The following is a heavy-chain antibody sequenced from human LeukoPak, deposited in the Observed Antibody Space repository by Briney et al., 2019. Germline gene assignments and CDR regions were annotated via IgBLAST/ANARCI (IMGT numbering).Heavy chain of an antibody. CDR1: GGSIRSSYYY. CDR2: IYSGGET. Sequence: SETLSLTCTVSGGSIRSSYYYWGWIRQSPGKGLEWIGSIYSGGETHYNPSLNSRVTIFLDTSKNRFSLNLISVTATDTAVYYCVRDYSNFVQGDWGQGTLVTVSP. V-gene: IGHV4-39*02. D-gene: IGHD4-11*01. J-gene: IGHJ4*02. CDR3: VRDYSNFVQGD.